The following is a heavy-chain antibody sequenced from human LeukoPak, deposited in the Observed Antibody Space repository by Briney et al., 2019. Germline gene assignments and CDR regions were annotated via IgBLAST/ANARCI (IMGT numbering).Heavy chain of an antibody. Sequence: AASVKVSCKASGYSFSGFYIHWMRPAHGQGLEWMGWINPKNGDTIYSQKFQGRVTMTRDTSINTAYMELSSLISDDTAVYYCARVGYTGYDYDHWGQGTLVTVSS. CDR2: INPKNGDT. D-gene: IGHD5-12*01. V-gene: IGHV1-2*02. CDR3: ARVGYTGYDYDH. J-gene: IGHJ5*02. CDR1: GYSFSGFY.